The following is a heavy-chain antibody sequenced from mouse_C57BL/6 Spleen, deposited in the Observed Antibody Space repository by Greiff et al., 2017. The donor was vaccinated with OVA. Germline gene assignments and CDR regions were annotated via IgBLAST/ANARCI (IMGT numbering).Heavy chain of an antibody. V-gene: IGHV5-6*01. CDR1: GFTFSSYG. D-gene: IGHD1-1*02. CDR3: ARRVEGDWFAY. CDR2: ISSGGSYT. J-gene: IGHJ3*01. Sequence: EVQVVESGGDLVKPGGSLKLSCAASGFTFSSYGMSWVRQTPDKRLEWVATISSGGSYTYYPDSVKGRFTISRDNAKNTLYLQMSSLKSEDTAMYYCARRVEGDWFAYWGQGTLVTVSA.